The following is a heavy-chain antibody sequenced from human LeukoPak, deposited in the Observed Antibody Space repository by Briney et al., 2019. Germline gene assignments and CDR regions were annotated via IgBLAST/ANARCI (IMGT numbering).Heavy chain of an antibody. J-gene: IGHJ4*02. CDR1: GDSVSSNSAA. Sequence: SQTLSLTCAISGDSVSSNSAAWNSIRQSPSRGLEWLGRTYYGSKWYNDYAVSVKSRITINPDTSKNQFSLQLNSATPEDAAVYYCVRGWLQFGFDYWGQGTLVTVSS. D-gene: IGHD5-24*01. CDR3: VRGWLQFGFDY. CDR2: TYYGSKWYN. V-gene: IGHV6-1*01.